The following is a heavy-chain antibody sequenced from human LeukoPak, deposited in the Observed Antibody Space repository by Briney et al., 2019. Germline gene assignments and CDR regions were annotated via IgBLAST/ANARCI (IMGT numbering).Heavy chain of an antibody. CDR3: ARQTFGVLYFDS. Sequence: SETLSLTCVVSGGSISRGSYYWNWIRQPAGKGLEWMGRIYNSGSTNYNPSLKSRVTISVDTSRNQLSLQLTSVTAADTAVYYCARQTFGVLYFDSWGQGTLVIVSS. V-gene: IGHV4-61*02. J-gene: IGHJ4*02. CDR1: GGSISRGSYY. D-gene: IGHD3-10*01. CDR2: IYNSGST.